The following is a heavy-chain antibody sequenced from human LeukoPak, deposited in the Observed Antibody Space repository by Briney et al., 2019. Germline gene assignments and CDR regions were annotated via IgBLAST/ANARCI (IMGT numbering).Heavy chain of an antibody. CDR2: ISGSGDST. CDR3: AKDSYYYDNSGYYSLNPPLYDY. D-gene: IGHD3-22*01. Sequence: PGGSLRLSCAASGFTFSNYAMTWVRQAPGKGLEWVSAISGSGDSTYYADSVKGRFTISRDNSKITLYLQMNSLRAEDTAVYYCAKDSYYYDNSGYYSLNPPLYDYWGQGTLVTVSS. J-gene: IGHJ4*02. CDR1: GFTFSNYA. V-gene: IGHV3-23*01.